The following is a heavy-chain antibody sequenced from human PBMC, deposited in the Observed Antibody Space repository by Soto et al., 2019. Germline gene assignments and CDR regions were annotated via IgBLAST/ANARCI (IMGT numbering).Heavy chain of an antibody. V-gene: IGHV3-74*01. CDR2: ISGDGTST. J-gene: IGHJ5*02. CDR1: GFTFNTYW. Sequence: QPGGSLRLSCVASGFTFNTYWMHWVRQAPGKGLVWVSRISGDGTSTRYADSVKGRFTISRDNAKNTLYLQMNSLRAEDTALYYCPTSYSHSSTFGPWGQGTQVTVSS. D-gene: IGHD3-16*01. CDR3: PTSYSHSSTFGP.